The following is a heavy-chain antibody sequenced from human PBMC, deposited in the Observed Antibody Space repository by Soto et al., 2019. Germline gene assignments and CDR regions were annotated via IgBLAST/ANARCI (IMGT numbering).Heavy chain of an antibody. CDR3: AKGFGGDPYWYFDL. V-gene: IGHV3-30*18. Sequence: QVLLVESGGGVVQPGTSLRLSCAASGFTLSSYGMHWVRQAPGKGLEWVAVTSYDGSDEYYADSAKGRFTIFRDNXXNTLHLQMNSLRTEDTAMYYCAKGFGGDPYWYFDLWGRGTLVTVSS. J-gene: IGHJ2*01. D-gene: IGHD2-21*01. CDR2: TSYDGSDE. CDR1: GFTLSSYG.